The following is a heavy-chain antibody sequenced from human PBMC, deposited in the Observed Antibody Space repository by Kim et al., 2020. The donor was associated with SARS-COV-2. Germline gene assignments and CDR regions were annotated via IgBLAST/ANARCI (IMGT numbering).Heavy chain of an antibody. CDR2: IIPIFGTA. CDR3: ARDPTKSTNYYYYYGMDV. CDR1: GGTFSSYA. J-gene: IGHJ6*02. Sequence: SVKVSCKASGGTFSSYAISWVRQAPGQGLEWMGGIIPIFGTANYAQKFQGRVTITADESTSTAYMELSSLRSEDTAVYYCARDPTKSTNYYYYYGMDVWGQGTTVTVSS. D-gene: IGHD5-12*01. V-gene: IGHV1-69*13.